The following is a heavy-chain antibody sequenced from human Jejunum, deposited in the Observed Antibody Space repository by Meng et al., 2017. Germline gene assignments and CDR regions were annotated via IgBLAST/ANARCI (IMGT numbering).Heavy chain of an antibody. J-gene: IGHJ4*02. CDR1: GGPVSSAAYY. D-gene: IGHD6-6*01. CDR3: AHSSSSSSFGFDY. Sequence: VHGAGSGPRLVRPSGTLSLPCTAPGGPVSSAAYYWNWIRQPPGKGLEWIGYIYYSGGTTYSPPLNSRVTISIDTAKNQVSLKVSSVTAADTAVYYCAHSSSSSSFGFDYWGQGTLVTVSS. CDR2: IYYSGGT. V-gene: IGHV4-61*08.